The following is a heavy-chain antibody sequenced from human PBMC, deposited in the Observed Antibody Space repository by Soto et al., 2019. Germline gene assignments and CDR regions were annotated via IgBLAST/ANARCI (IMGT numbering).Heavy chain of an antibody. CDR1: GFTFSSYW. CDR2: INSDGSST. V-gene: IGHV3-74*01. J-gene: IGHJ4*02. CDR3: ARVSGSYADY. D-gene: IGHD1-26*01. Sequence: EVQLVESGGGLVQPGGSLRLSCAASGFTFSSYWMHWVRQAPGKGLVWVSRINSDGSSTDYAGSVKGRFTISRDHAKNTLYLQMNSLRAEDTAVYYCARVSGSYADYWGQGTLVTVSS.